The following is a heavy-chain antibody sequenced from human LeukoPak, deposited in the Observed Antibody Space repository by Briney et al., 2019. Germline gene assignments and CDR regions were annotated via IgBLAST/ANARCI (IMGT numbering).Heavy chain of an antibody. CDR2: ITSKSDGGTT. Sequence: PGGSLRLSCAASGFTFSNAWMSWVRQAPGKGLEWVGRITSKSDGGTTDYAAPVKGRFTISRDDSKNTLHLQMNSLKTEDTAVYYCTTFMIVVENYFDYWGQGTLVTVSS. CDR3: TTFMIVVENYFDY. J-gene: IGHJ4*02. V-gene: IGHV3-15*01. CDR1: GFTFSNAW. D-gene: IGHD3-22*01.